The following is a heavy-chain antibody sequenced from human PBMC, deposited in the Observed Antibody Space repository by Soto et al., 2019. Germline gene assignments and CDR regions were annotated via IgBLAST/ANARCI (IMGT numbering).Heavy chain of an antibody. D-gene: IGHD3-22*01. Sequence: SETLSLTCTVSGGSISSGGYYWSWIRQHPGKGLEWIGYIYYSGSTYYNPSLKSRVTISVDTSKNQFSLKLSSVTAADTAVYYCARWRMFYYDSSGSGPYYYYGMDVWGQGTTVTVSS. V-gene: IGHV4-31*03. J-gene: IGHJ6*02. CDR3: ARWRMFYYDSSGSGPYYYYGMDV. CDR1: GGSISSGGYY. CDR2: IYYSGST.